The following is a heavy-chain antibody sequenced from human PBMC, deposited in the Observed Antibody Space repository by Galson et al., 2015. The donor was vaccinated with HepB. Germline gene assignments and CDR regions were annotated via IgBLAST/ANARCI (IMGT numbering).Heavy chain of an antibody. CDR3: GREESASGLALDY. V-gene: IGHV6-1*01. J-gene: IGHJ4*02. Sequence: CAISGARVSSPTAPWNGIRQSPSGALGGRGGTYYRSKWYNHYAVSVKSRITINADTSKNQFSLQLNSVTPGDTAVYYCGREESASGLALDYWGQGTLVTVSS. D-gene: IGHD3-10*01. CDR2: TYYRSKWYN. CDR1: GARVSSPTAP.